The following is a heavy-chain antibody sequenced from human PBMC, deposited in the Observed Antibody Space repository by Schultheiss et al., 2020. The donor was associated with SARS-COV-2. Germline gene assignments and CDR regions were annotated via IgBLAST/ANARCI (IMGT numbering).Heavy chain of an antibody. CDR3: ARASYDSSGLSGMDV. J-gene: IGHJ6*02. Sequence: SVKVSCKASGYTFTSYGISWVRQAPGQGLEWMGGIIPIFGTANYAQKFQGRVTITADESTSTAYMELSSLRSEDTAVYYCARASYDSSGLSGMDVWGQGTTVTVSS. V-gene: IGHV1-69*13. CDR1: GYTFTSYG. D-gene: IGHD3-22*01. CDR2: IIPIFGTA.